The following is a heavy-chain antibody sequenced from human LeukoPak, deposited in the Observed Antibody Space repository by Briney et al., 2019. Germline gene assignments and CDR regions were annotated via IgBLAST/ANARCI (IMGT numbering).Heavy chain of an antibody. J-gene: IGHJ5*02. CDR1: VYTFTGYY. CDR2: INPNSGGT. V-gene: IGHV1-2*02. Sequence: ASVKVSCEASVYTFTGYYMHWVRPSPGQGLEWMGWINPNSGGTNYAQKFQGRVTMTRDTSISTAYMELSRLRSDDTAVYYCARDVSPVVVAAALLSWGQGTLVTVSS. D-gene: IGHD2-2*01. CDR3: ARDVSPVVVAAALLS.